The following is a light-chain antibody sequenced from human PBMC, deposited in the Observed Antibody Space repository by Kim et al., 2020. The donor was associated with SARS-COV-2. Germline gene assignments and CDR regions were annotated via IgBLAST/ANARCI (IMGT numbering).Light chain of an antibody. CDR1: QSVSSSY. CDR2: GAS. Sequence: SPGERATLSCRASQSVSSSYLAWYQQKPGQAPRLLIYGASSRATGIPDRFSGSGSGTDFTLTISRLEPEDFAVYYCQQYGSSPWTFGQGPKVDIK. V-gene: IGKV3-20*01. CDR3: QQYGSSPWT. J-gene: IGKJ1*01.